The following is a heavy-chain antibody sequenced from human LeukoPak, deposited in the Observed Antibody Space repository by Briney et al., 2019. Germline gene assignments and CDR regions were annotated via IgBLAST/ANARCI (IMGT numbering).Heavy chain of an antibody. V-gene: IGHV4-34*01. CDR1: GGSFSGYY. CDR2: INHSGST. J-gene: IGHJ4*02. D-gene: IGHD3-3*01. Sequence: PSETLSLTCAVYGGSFSGYYWGWIRQPPGKGLEWIGEINHSGSTNYNPSLKSRVTISVDTSKNQFSLKLSSVTAADTAVYYCARGPRFLEWLADFDYWGQGTLVTVSS. CDR3: ARGPRFLEWLADFDY.